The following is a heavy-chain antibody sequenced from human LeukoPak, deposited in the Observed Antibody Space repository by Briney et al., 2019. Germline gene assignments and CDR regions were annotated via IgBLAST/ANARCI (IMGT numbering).Heavy chain of an antibody. D-gene: IGHD3-9*01. CDR1: GFTFSNCA. J-gene: IGHJ4*02. Sequence: PGASLRLSCAASGFTFSNCAMSWVRQAPGKGLEWVSAVSGRDDSTYYADSVKGRFTISRDNSKNTLYLQINSLRAEDTAVYYCAKWGDYDILTGYYDSDYWGQGTLVTVSS. V-gene: IGHV3-23*01. CDR2: VSGRDDST. CDR3: AKWGDYDILTGYYDSDY.